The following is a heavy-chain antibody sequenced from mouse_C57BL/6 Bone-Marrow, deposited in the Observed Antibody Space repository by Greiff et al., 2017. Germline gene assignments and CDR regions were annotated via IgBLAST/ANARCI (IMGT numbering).Heavy chain of an antibody. CDR3: ATWPTIVTYFDD. CDR2: IYPRSGNT. Sequence: VQLQQPGAELARPGASVKLSCKASGYTFTSYGISWVKQRTGQGLEWIGEIYPRSGNTYYNEKFKGKATLTADKSSSTAYMELRSLTSEDSAVYFCATWPTIVTYFDDWGQGTTLTVSS. J-gene: IGHJ2*01. CDR1: GYTFTSYG. V-gene: IGHV1-81*01. D-gene: IGHD2-5*01.